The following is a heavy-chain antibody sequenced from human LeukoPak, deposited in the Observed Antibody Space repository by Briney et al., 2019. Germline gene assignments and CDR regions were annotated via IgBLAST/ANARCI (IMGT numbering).Heavy chain of an antibody. D-gene: IGHD2-2*02. CDR3: ARGYCSSTSCYTSLDDAFDI. CDR2: INPNSGGT. J-gene: IGHJ3*02. Sequence: ASVKVSCKASGYTFTGYYMHWVRQAPGQGLEWMGWINPNSGGTNYAQKIQGRVTMTRDTSISTAYMELSRLRSDDTAVYYCARGYCSSTSCYTSLDDAFDIWGQGTMVTVSS. V-gene: IGHV1-2*02. CDR1: GYTFTGYY.